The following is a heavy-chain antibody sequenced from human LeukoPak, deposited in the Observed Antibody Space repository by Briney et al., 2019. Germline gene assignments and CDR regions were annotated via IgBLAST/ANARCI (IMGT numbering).Heavy chain of an antibody. V-gene: IGHV1-2*02. J-gene: IGHJ4*02. CDR3: ARDLPPYYDILTGYDY. CDR2: INPNSGGT. Sequence: ASVKVSCKASGYTFTGYYMHWVRQAPGQGLEWMGWINPNSGGTNYAQKFQGRVTMTRDTSISTAYMELSRLRSDDTAVYYCARDLPPYYDILTGYDYWGQGTLVTVSS. CDR1: GYTFTGYY. D-gene: IGHD3-9*01.